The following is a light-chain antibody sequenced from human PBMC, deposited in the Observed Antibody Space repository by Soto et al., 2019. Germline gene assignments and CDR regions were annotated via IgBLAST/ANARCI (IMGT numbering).Light chain of an antibody. CDR3: TQHNQLPIP. J-gene: IGKJ5*01. CDR1: QSVSSTY. CDR2: GAS. Sequence: SPGAVSLKKGERATLSCRASQSVSSTYLAWYQQKRGQAPRLLIYGASSRATGIPDRFRGSGSGTDFTLTINSLQSEDSAVYYCTQHNQLPIPFGHRTRPEIK. V-gene: IGKV3-20*01.